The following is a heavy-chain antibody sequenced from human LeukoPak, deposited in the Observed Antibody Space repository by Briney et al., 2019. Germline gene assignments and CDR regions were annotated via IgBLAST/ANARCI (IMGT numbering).Heavy chain of an antibody. CDR2: INPSGGST. D-gene: IGHD3-22*01. CDR3: ARGGYYDSSGHDY. J-gene: IGHJ4*02. Sequence: GASVKVSCKASGYTFTSYDINWVRQATGQGLEWMGIINPSGGSTSYAQKFQGRVTMTRGMSTSTVYMELSSLRSEDTAVYYCARGGYYDSSGHDYWGQGTLVTVSS. V-gene: IGHV1-46*01. CDR1: GYTFTSYD.